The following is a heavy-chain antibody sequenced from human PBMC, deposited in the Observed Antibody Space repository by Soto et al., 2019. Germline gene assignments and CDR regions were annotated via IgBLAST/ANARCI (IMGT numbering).Heavy chain of an antibody. CDR2: INPYNGNT. CDR1: GYTFTSYS. J-gene: IGHJ4*02. V-gene: IGHV1-18*01. D-gene: IGHD6-13*01. CDR3: ARDLAAAGPFDY. Sequence: QVQLVQSGAEVKKPGASVKVSCKASGYTFTSYSISWVRQAPGQGLEWMGWINPYNGNTNYAQKLQGRVTMTTVTSTSTAYMELRSLRSDDTAVYYCARDLAAAGPFDYWGQGTLVTVSS.